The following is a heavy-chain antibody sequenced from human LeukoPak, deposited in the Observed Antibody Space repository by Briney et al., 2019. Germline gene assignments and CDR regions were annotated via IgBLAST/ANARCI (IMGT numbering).Heavy chain of an antibody. Sequence: GGSLRLSCAASGFTFSSHWMHWVRQAPGKGLEWVSGISWNSGSIGYADSVKGRFTISRDNAKNSLYLQMNSLRAEDTALYYCAKAVSGGATTAGFDYWGQGTLVTVSS. CDR1: GFTFSSHW. V-gene: IGHV3-9*01. J-gene: IGHJ4*02. CDR3: AKAVSGGATTAGFDY. CDR2: ISWNSGSI. D-gene: IGHD1-26*01.